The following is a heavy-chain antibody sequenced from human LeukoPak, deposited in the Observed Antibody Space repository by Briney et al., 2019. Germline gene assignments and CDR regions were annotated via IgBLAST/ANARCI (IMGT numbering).Heavy chain of an antibody. CDR2: IAGSSGYI. D-gene: IGHD2-21*02. J-gene: IGHJ4*01. Sequence: GGSHRLACAPSGSTFSSYSMNWVRQAPGKGLEWVSSIAGSSGYISYADSVKGRFTISRDNAKKSLYLQMTSLTTEDTAVYYCARDRGAYCGGDSYIGFDYWGRG. V-gene: IGHV3-21*01. CDR3: ARDRGAYCGGDSYIGFDY. CDR1: GSTFSSYS.